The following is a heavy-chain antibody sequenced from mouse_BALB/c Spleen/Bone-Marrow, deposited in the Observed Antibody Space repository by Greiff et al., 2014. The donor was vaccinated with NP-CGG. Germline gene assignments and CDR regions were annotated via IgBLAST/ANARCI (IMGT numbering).Heavy chain of an antibody. CDR1: GFDFSRYW. Sequence: EVQLQQSGGGLVQPGGSLKLSCAASGFDFSRYWMSWVRQAPGKGLEWIGEINPDSSTINYTPSLKDKFIISRDNAKDTLYLQMSKVRSEDTALYYCARQGYYGYCAYWGQGTLVTVSA. CDR2: INPDSSTI. V-gene: IGHV4-1*02. D-gene: IGHD1-2*01. CDR3: ARQGYYGYCAY. J-gene: IGHJ3*01.